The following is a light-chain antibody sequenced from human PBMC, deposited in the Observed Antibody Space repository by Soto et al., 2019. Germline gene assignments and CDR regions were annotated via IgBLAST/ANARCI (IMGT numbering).Light chain of an antibody. CDR1: QGISSA. CDR3: QQFSNYPLT. CDR2: DAS. Sequence: IQLTQPPSSLSASVGDRVTITCRASQGISSALAWYQQKPGKAPNLLIYDASNLKSGVPLRFSGSGSGTDFTLTISSLQPEDFATYYCQQFSNYPLTFGGGTKVDIK. J-gene: IGKJ4*02. V-gene: IGKV1D-13*01.